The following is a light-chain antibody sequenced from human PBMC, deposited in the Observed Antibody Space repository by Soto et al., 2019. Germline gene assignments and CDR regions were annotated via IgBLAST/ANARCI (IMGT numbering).Light chain of an antibody. CDR3: HQYNSWPLA. Sequence: EIVVTQSPATLSVSPGDRVTLSCRASQSVRSNSAWYQQKPGQAPRLLIYGASIRATGIPARFSGSGNGTEFTLTISSLQSEDFAVYYCHQYNSWPLAFGGGTKVEIK. CDR2: GAS. CDR1: QSVRSN. J-gene: IGKJ4*01. V-gene: IGKV3-15*01.